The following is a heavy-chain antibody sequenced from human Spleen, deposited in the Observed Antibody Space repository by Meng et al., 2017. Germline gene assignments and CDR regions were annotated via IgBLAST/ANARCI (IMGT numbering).Heavy chain of an antibody. CDR3: AKDLSGAY. Sequence: QVRLVESGGGVVQPGGSLRLSCAASGFTFSSFAMHWVRQAPGKGPEWVAIISYDGSKKDYADSVKGRFTISRDNSKNTLYLQMNSLRAEDTAVYYCAKDLSGAYWGQGTLVTVSS. CDR1: GFTFSSFA. CDR2: ISYDGSKK. D-gene: IGHD1-26*01. V-gene: IGHV3-30-3*01. J-gene: IGHJ4*02.